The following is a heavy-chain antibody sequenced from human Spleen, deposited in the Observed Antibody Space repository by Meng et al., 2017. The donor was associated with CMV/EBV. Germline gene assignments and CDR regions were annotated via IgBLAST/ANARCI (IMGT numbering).Heavy chain of an antibody. V-gene: IGHV1-69*10. CDR2: IRPMLGLP. Sequence: SVKVSCKASGGTFSTYSITWVRQAPGQGLEWMGGIRPMLGLPHYAQQFQGRVTITADKSSTTAYMELSSLRSDDTAVYYCARICSSTSCYENDAFDIWGQGTMVTVSS. D-gene: IGHD2-2*01. CDR3: ARICSSTSCYENDAFDI. CDR1: GGTFSTYS. J-gene: IGHJ3*02.